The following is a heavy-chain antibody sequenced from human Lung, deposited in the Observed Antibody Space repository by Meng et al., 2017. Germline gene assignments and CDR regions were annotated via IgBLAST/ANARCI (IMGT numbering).Heavy chain of an antibody. D-gene: IGHD6-19*01. CDR2: VSGSGGST. J-gene: IGHJ4*02. CDR1: GFTFNSYA. CDR3: AKASVAAPKFYIDY. V-gene: IGHV3-23*01. Sequence: GESLKISCVASGFTFNSYAMSWVRQAPGKGLEWVSTVSGSGGSTYYADSVKGRFTISRDNSKNTLYLQMSSLRAEDTAVYYCAKASVAAPKFYIDYWGQGTLGTVSS.